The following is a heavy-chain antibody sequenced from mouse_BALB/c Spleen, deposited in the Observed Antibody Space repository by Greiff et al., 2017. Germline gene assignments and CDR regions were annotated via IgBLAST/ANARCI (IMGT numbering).Heavy chain of an antibody. V-gene: IGHV5-6-5*01. J-gene: IGHJ3*01. CDR2: ISSGGST. CDR1: GFTFSSYA. D-gene: IGHD1-1*01. Sequence: EVMLVESGGGLVKPGGSLKLSCAASGFTFSSYAMSWVRQTPEKRLEWVASISSGGSTYYPDSVKGRFTISRDNARNILYLQMSSLRSEDTAMYYCARGYYYGSGFAYWGQGTLVTVSA. CDR3: ARGYYYGSGFAY.